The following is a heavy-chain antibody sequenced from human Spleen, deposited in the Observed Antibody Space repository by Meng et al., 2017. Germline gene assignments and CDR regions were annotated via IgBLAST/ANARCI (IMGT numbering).Heavy chain of an antibody. D-gene: IGHD2-15*01. V-gene: IGHV4-4*02. CDR3: ARLNCSGGSCYGDY. Sequence: QLQLQESGPGLVKPLGTLSLTCAVSGGSISSSNWWSWVRQPPGKGLEWIGEIHHSGNTHYTPSLKSRVTISVEKSKNQFSLKLSSVTAADTAVYYCARLNCSGGSCYGDYWGQGTLVTVSS. J-gene: IGHJ4*02. CDR1: GGSISSSNW. CDR2: IHHSGNT.